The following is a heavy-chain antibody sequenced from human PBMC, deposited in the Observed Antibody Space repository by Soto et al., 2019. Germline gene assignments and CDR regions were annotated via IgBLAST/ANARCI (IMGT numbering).Heavy chain of an antibody. D-gene: IGHD1-26*01. Sequence: SETLCHPYTVSGDSISRSTYYWCWILQSPGKGLEWIGNIHYSGSTYYNPSLKSRVTISVATSKNQFSLKLSSVTAADTAVYYCARDMHAGFPHYFDPWGQWTLVT. CDR2: IHYSGST. J-gene: IGHJ5*02. CDR3: ARDMHAGFPHYFDP. CDR1: GDSISRSTYY. V-gene: IGHV4-39*02.